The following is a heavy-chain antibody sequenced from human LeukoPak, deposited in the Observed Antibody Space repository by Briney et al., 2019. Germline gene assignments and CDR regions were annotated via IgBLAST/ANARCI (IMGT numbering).Heavy chain of an antibody. D-gene: IGHD6-19*01. CDR2: ISGSSNYI. V-gene: IGHV3-21*01. J-gene: IGHJ4*02. CDR1: GFTFSDHS. Sequence: GGSLRLSCAASGFTFSDHSMTWVRQAPGMGLEWVSYISGSSNYIYYADSVKGRFTISRDNAKNSVYLQMNSLRAEDTAVYYCAREPSGWYLDYWGQGTLVTVSS. CDR3: AREPSGWYLDY.